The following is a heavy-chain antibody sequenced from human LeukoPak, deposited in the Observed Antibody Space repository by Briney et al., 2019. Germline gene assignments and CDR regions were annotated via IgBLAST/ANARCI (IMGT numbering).Heavy chain of an antibody. CDR3: TTLSRDTSGWSLGYFDY. V-gene: IGHV4-59*01. J-gene: IGHJ4*02. D-gene: IGHD6-19*01. Sequence: SETLSLTCTVSGGSISSYYWSWLRQPPGKGLEWIGYIYYSGSTNYNPSLKSRVTISVDTSRNQFSLRLSSVTGADTAVYYCTTLSRDTSGWSLGYFDYWGQGTLVTVSS. CDR1: GGSISSYY. CDR2: IYYSGST.